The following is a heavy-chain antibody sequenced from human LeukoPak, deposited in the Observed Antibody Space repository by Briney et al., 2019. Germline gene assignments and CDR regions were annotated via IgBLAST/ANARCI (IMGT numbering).Heavy chain of an antibody. V-gene: IGHV3-30-3*01. D-gene: IGHD3-9*01. J-gene: IGHJ6*02. CDR1: GFTFSSYA. CDR2: ISYDGSNK. Sequence: GRSLRLSCAASGFTFSSYAMHWVRQASGKGLEWVAVISYDGSNKYYADSVKGRFTISRDNSKNTLYLQMNSLRAEDTAVYYCARDRTSISNTGRTYYYYGMDVWGQGTTVTVSS. CDR3: ARDRTSISNTGRTYYYYGMDV.